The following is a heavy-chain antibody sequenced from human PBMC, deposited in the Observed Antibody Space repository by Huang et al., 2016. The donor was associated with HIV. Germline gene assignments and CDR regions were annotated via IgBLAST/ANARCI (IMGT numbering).Heavy chain of an antibody. CDR2: GYRRGSA. J-gene: IGHJ4*02. Sequence: QVRLEQWGPNLLKPSDTLSLKCAVYGGSFSDYFWTWIRQSPVKGLEWIGEGYRRGSATHNPSLRSRVSMSVDSSKNQFYLNLTSVTAADTAVYFCARPKMTATPSDSSWSYFDFWGRGTPVTVSS. CDR3: ARPKMTATPSDSSWSYFDF. D-gene: IGHD3-10*01. V-gene: IGHV4-34*01. CDR1: GGSFSDYF.